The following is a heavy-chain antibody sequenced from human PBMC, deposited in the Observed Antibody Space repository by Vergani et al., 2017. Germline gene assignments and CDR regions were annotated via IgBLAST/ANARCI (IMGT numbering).Heavy chain of an antibody. CDR2: ISWNSGSI. CDR3: AKGNDIWTGGALLYNWFDP. D-gene: IGHD3-9*01. J-gene: IGHJ5*02. Sequence: EVQLVESGGGLVQPGRSLRLSCAASGFTFDDYAMHWVRQAPGKGLEWVSGISWNSGSIGYADSVKGRFTISRDNAKNSLYLQMNSLRAEDTALYYCAKGNDIWTGGALLYNWFDPWGQGTLVTVSS. V-gene: IGHV3-9*01. CDR1: GFTFDDYA.